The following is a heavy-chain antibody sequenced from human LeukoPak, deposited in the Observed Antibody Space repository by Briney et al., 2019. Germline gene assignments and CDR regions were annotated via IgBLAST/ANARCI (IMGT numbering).Heavy chain of an antibody. CDR2: IIPIFGTA. D-gene: IGHD3-3*01. CDR3: TRAWSGGSDAFDI. J-gene: IGHJ3*02. V-gene: IGHV1-69*01. CDR1: GGTFSSYA. Sequence: SVKVSCKASGGTFSSYAISWVRQAPGQGLEWMGGIIPIFGTANYAQKFQGRVTITADESTSTAYMELSSLRSEDTAMYYCTRAWSGGSDAFDIWGQGTIVAVSS.